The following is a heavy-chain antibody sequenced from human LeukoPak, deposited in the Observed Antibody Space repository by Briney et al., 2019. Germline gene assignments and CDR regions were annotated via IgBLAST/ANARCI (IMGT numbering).Heavy chain of an antibody. CDR3: ARVKRDCSGGTCYSYDY. V-gene: IGHV3-23*01. Sequence: PGGSLRLSCVASRFTFNTYAVNLVRQAPRKGLEWVSAISSNGDFTYYADSVRGRFTISRDNSKNTVFPQMNGLRAEDTAVYYCARVKRDCSGGTCYSYDYWGQGTLVTVSS. D-gene: IGHD2-15*01. CDR1: RFTFNTYA. CDR2: ISSNGDFT. J-gene: IGHJ4*02.